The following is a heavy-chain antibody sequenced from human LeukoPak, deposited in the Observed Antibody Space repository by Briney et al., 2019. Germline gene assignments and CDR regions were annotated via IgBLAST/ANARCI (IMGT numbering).Heavy chain of an antibody. CDR2: IYYSGST. Sequence: SETLSLTCTASGGSISSYYWSWIRQPPGKGLEWIGYIYYSGSTNYNPSLKSRVTISVDTSKNQFSLGLTSVTAADTAVYFCARGYFDSGHSSNPFDYWGQGALVAVSS. CDR1: GGSISSYY. J-gene: IGHJ4*02. CDR3: ARGYFDSGHSSNPFDY. V-gene: IGHV4-59*08. D-gene: IGHD3-22*01.